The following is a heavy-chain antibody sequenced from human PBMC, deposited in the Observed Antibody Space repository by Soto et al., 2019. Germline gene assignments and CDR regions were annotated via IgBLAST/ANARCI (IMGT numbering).Heavy chain of an antibody. J-gene: IGHJ4*02. D-gene: IGHD1-26*01. Sequence: SETLSLTCAVYGGSFSGYYWSWIRQPPGKGLEWIGEINHSGSTNYNPSLKSRVTISVDTSKNQFSLKLSSVTAADMAVYYCARAGVGATGGYYFDYWGQGTLVTVSS. CDR1: GGSFSGYY. CDR3: ARAGVGATGGYYFDY. CDR2: INHSGST. V-gene: IGHV4-34*01.